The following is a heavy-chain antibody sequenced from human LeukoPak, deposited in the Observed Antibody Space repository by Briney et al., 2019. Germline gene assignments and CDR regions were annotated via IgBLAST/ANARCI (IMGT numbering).Heavy chain of an antibody. CDR3: AKVRSDILTGYSYYYYGMDV. CDR1: GFTFSSYG. J-gene: IGHJ6*02. D-gene: IGHD3-9*01. Sequence: GRSLRLSCAASGFTFSSYGMHWVRQAPGKGLEWVADISYDGSNKYYADSVKGRFTISRDNSKNTLYLQMNSLRAEDTAVYYCAKVRSDILTGYSYYYYGMDVWGQGTTVTVSS. CDR2: ISYDGSNK. V-gene: IGHV3-30*18.